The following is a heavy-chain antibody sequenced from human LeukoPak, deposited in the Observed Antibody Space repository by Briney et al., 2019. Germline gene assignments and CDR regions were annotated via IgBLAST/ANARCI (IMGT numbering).Heavy chain of an antibody. D-gene: IGHD3-3*01. CDR2: ISSSSSYI. V-gene: IGHV3-21*01. CDR3: ARDLTYYDFWSGYQRYYMDV. CDR1: GFTFSSYS. Sequence: GGSLRLSCAASGFTFSSYSMNWVRQAPGKGLEWVSSISSSSSYIYYADSVKGRFTISRDNAKNSLYLQMNSPRAEDTAVYYCARDLTYYDFWSGYQRYYMDVWGKGTTVTVSS. J-gene: IGHJ6*03.